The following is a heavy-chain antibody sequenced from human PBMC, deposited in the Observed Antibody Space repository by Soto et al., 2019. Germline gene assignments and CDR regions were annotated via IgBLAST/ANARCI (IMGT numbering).Heavy chain of an antibody. J-gene: IGHJ6*02. CDR3: AGRGSSWYRETYYFYGMDV. Sequence: ESGGGVVQPGRSLRLSCAASGFTFSTHGMHWVRQAPGKGLEWVAFISYDGGNTYYADSVKGRFTISRDSSKNTLYLQMNSLRAEDTAVYHCAGRGSSWYRETYYFYGMDVWGQGTTVTVSS. V-gene: IGHV3-30*03. CDR2: ISYDGGNT. CDR1: GFTFSTHG. D-gene: IGHD6-13*01.